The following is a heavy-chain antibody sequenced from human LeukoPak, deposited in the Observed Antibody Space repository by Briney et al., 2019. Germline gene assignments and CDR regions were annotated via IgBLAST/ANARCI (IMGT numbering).Heavy chain of an antibody. CDR1: GGSDSSGSYY. V-gene: IGHV4-61*01. J-gene: IGHJ5*02. D-gene: IGHD3-3*01. Sequence: SETLSLTCTVSGGSDSSGSYYWSWIRQPPGKGLEWIGYIYYSGSTNYNPSLKSRVTISVDTSKNQFSLKLSSVTAADTAVYYCATSYYDFWSGYFAWFDPWGQGTLVTVSS. CDR2: IYYSGST. CDR3: ATSYYDFWSGYFAWFDP.